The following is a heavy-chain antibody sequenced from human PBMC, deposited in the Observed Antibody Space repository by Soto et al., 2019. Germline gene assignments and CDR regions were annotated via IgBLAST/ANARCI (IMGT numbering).Heavy chain of an antibody. V-gene: IGHV4-34*01. CDR3: ARPNSPNNYSYAMDV. Sequence: QVQLQQWGAGLLKPSETLSLTCAVYGGSFSGYYWTWIRQPPGKGLEWIGEINHSGSTNYNPSLKCRVTISVDTSKNQFSLKLNSVTAADTAVYYCARPNSPNNYSYAMDVWGQGTTVTVSS. D-gene: IGHD2-21*01. CDR1: GGSFSGYY. CDR2: INHSGST. J-gene: IGHJ6*02.